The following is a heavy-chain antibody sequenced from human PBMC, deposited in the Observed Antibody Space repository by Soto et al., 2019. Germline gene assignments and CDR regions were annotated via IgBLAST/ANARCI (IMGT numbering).Heavy chain of an antibody. D-gene: IGHD2-15*01. CDR3: ARGVPSALYCSGGSCYSGAFDI. V-gene: IGHV3-33*01. CDR1: GFTFSSYG. Sequence: GGSLRLSCAASGFTFSSYGMHWVRQAPGKGLEWVAVIWYDGSNKYYADSVKGRFTISRDNSKNTLYLQMNSLRAEDTAVYYCARGVPSALYCSGGSCYSGAFDIWGQGTMVTVSS. J-gene: IGHJ3*02. CDR2: IWYDGSNK.